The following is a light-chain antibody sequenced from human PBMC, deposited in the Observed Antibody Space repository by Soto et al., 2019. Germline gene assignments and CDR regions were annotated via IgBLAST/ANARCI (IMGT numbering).Light chain of an antibody. CDR2: DVT. V-gene: IGLV2-14*01. CDR3: SSYTSSNPPYV. J-gene: IGLJ1*01. Sequence: QSALTQPASVSGSPGQSITISCTGTSSDVGGYNYVSWYQQHPVKAPKLMIYDVTNRPSGVSDRFSGSKAGNTASLTIAGVQAGGEADYYGSSYTSSNPPYVFGTGTKLTVL. CDR1: SSDVGGYNY.